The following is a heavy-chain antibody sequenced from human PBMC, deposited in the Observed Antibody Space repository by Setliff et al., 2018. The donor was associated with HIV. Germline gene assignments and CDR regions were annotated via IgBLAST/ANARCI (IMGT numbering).Heavy chain of an antibody. Sequence: ASVKVSCKVSGDTLSGLSRHWVRQAPGKGLEWMGGFDPEDDETVYAEKFQGRVTMTEDTSTDTAYMALSSLRSEDTAMYYCATSGFYDILTGPTPVVFYIWGQGTMVTVSS. CDR1: GDTLSGLS. CDR2: FDPEDDET. V-gene: IGHV1-24*01. CDR3: ATSGFYDILTGPTPVVFYI. D-gene: IGHD3-9*01. J-gene: IGHJ3*02.